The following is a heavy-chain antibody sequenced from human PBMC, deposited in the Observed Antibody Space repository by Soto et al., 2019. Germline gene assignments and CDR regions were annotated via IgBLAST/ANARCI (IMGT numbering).Heavy chain of an antibody. V-gene: IGHV4-30-2*01. CDR3: AGGIAARPLGY. CDR1: GGYFSGYS. Sequence: SETLSLTCAVYGGYFSGYSWSWIRQPPGKGLEWIGYIYHSGSTYYNPSLKSRVTISVDRSKNQFSLKLSSVTAADTAVYYCAGGIAARPLGYWGQGTLVTVSS. CDR2: IYHSGST. D-gene: IGHD6-6*01. J-gene: IGHJ4*02.